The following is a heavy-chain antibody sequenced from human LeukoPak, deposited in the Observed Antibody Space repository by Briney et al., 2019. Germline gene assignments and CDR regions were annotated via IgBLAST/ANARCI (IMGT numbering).Heavy chain of an antibody. CDR1: GGSFSGYY. CDR3: ARRRSSSGWFDY. D-gene: IGHD6-19*01. V-gene: IGHV4-34*01. Sequence: SETLSLTCAVYGGSFSGYYWSWIRQPPGKGLEWIGEINHSGSTNYNPSLKSRVTISVDTSKNQFSLKLSSVTAADTAVYYCARRRSSSGWFDYWGQGTLVTVSP. CDR2: INHSGST. J-gene: IGHJ4*02.